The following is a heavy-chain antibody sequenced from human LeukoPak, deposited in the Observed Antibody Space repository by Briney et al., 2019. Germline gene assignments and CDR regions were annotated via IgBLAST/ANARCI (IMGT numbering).Heavy chain of an antibody. Sequence: GGSLRLSCAASGFTFSSYAMSWVRQAPGKGLEWVSAISGSGGSTYYADSVKGRFTISRDNSKNTLYLQMNSLRAEDTAVFYCATEGVVYYYDSSRVYWGQGTLVTVSS. J-gene: IGHJ4*02. CDR2: ISGSGGST. CDR1: GFTFSSYA. D-gene: IGHD3-22*01. V-gene: IGHV3-23*01. CDR3: ATEGVVYYYDSSRVY.